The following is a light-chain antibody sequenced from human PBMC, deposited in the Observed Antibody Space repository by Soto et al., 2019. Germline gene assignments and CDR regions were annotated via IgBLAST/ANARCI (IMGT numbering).Light chain of an antibody. J-gene: IGKJ1*01. CDR3: QQYGSSGT. Sequence: IVLTQSPGTGSLSPGERATLSCRASQSVSNNYLAWYQQKPGQAPRLLIYGASNRATGIPDRFSGSGPGTDFTLTFSRLEPEDFAVYYCQQYGSSGTSGQGTKVDIK. V-gene: IGKV3-20*01. CDR2: GAS. CDR1: QSVSNNY.